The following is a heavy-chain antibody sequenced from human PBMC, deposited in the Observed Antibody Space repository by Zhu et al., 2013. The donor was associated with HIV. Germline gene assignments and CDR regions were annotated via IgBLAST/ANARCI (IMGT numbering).Heavy chain of an antibody. J-gene: IGHJ1*01. CDR1: GFSIKSDFY. CDR2: LGHSGRH. V-gene: IGHV4-38-2*01. Sequence: QVQAGESGPGLVKPSETLSLTCVVSGFSIKSDFYWGWIRQSPGKGLEWLGSLGHSGRHFYGPVLQSRITMSLDTSKNHVSLKMTSVTAADSALYFCVGQYYDFWSGFPEYFQHWGHGTLVTVSS. CDR3: VGQYYDFWSGFPEYFQH. D-gene: IGHD3-3*01.